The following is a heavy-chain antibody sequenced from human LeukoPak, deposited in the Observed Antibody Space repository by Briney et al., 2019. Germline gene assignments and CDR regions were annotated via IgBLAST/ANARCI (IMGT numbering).Heavy chain of an antibody. D-gene: IGHD6-13*01. Sequence: SETLSPTYAVYGGSFSGYYWSWIRQPPGKGLEWIGEINHSGSTNYNPSLKSRVTISVDTSKNQFSLKLSSVTAADTAVYYCARGHSSSWFPFDYWGQGTLVTVSS. V-gene: IGHV4-34*01. CDR2: INHSGST. CDR3: ARGHSSSWFPFDY. CDR1: GGSFSGYY. J-gene: IGHJ4*02.